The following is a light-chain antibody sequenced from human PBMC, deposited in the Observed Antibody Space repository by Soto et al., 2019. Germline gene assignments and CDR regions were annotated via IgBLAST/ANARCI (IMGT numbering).Light chain of an antibody. V-gene: IGKV3-20*01. J-gene: IGKJ5*01. CDR1: QSVSNNY. Sequence: EMLLTQSTGTLSLSPGYRSTPSCMASQSVSNNYLAWYQQKPGQAPRILVYGESSRATGIPYRFSGFGSGTDFTLTISRMEPEDFAVYFCKQSGSSPITFGQGTRVEIK. CDR2: GES. CDR3: KQSGSSPIT.